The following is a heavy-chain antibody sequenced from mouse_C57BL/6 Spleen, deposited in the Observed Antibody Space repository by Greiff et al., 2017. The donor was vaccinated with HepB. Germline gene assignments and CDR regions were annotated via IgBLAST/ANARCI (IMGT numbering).Heavy chain of an antibody. V-gene: IGHV1-55*01. Sequence: VQLQQPGAELVKPGASVKMSCKASGYTFTSYWITWVKQRPGQGLEWIGDIYPGSGSTNYNEKFKSKATLTVDTSSSTAYMQLSSLTSEDSAVYYCARSYYGSNPAWFAYWGQGTLVTVSA. D-gene: IGHD1-1*01. CDR2: IYPGSGST. CDR3: ARSYYGSNPAWFAY. J-gene: IGHJ3*01. CDR1: GYTFTSYW.